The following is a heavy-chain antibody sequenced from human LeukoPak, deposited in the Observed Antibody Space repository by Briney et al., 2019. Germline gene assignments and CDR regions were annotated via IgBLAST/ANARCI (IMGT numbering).Heavy chain of an antibody. D-gene: IGHD4-17*01. CDR3: AREDGDYVVDY. J-gene: IGHJ4*02. Sequence: PGVSLRLSCAAFGFTFSSSWMSWVRQAPGKGLEWVSVIYSGGSTYYADSVKGRFTISRDNSKNTLYLQMNSLRAEDTAVYYCAREDGDYVVDYWGQGTLVTVSS. CDR1: GFTFSSSW. V-gene: IGHV3-66*01. CDR2: IYSGGST.